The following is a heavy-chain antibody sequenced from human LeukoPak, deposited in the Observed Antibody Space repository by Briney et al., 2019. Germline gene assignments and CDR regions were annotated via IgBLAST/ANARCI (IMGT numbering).Heavy chain of an antibody. CDR2: IFSGGRT. Sequence: PGGSLRLSCVASGFSVSTKYMSWVRQAPGKGLEWVSVIFSGGRTDYTDSVKGRFTISRDDSMNTLYLQMNSLRVKDTAMYYCARERGSEFDFWGQGTLVTVSS. CDR3: ARERGSEFDF. V-gene: IGHV3-53*01. CDR1: GFSVSTKY. D-gene: IGHD3-10*01. J-gene: IGHJ4*02.